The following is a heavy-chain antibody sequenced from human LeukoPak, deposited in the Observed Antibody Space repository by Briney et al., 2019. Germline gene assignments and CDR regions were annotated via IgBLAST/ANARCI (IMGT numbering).Heavy chain of an antibody. V-gene: IGHV4-59*01. D-gene: IGHD6-6*01. CDR2: IYYSGST. CDR1: GGSISSYY. Sequence: SETLSLTCTVSGGSISSYYWSWIRQPPGKGLEWIGYIYYSGSTNYNPSLESRVTISVDTSKNQFSLKLSSVTAADTAVYYCARGPHSSSSFYYYYMDVWGKGTTVTVSS. CDR3: ARGPHSSSSFYYYYMDV. J-gene: IGHJ6*03.